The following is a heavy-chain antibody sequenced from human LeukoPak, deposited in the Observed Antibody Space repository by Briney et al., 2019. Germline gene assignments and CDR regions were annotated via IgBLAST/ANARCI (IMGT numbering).Heavy chain of an antibody. J-gene: IGHJ4*02. CDR2: ISSSGRNT. D-gene: IGHD3-22*01. V-gene: IGHV3-23*01. Sequence: SGGSLRLSCTASGFTFSSYAMTWVRQAPVKGLEWVSTISSSGRNTYYADSVKGRFTISRDNSKNTLYLQMNSLRAEDTALYYCATNYYDSSGYFPDFDYWGQGALVSVSS. CDR1: GFTFSSYA. CDR3: ATNYYDSSGYFPDFDY.